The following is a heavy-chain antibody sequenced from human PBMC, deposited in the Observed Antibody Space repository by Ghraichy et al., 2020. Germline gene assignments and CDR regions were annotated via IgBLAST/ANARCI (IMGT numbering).Heavy chain of an antibody. CDR3: ARHQGNTGSYYYFDY. J-gene: IGHJ4*02. CDR2: IYYSGTT. D-gene: IGHD2-8*02. V-gene: IGHV4-59*08. Sequence: SETLSLTCTVSGGSISGYYWSWIRQSPGKGLDWIGYIYYSGTTQYNPSLQSRVTILVDTSKNQFSLRLSSVTAADTAVFYCARHQGNTGSYYYFDYWGQGALVTVSS. CDR1: GGSISGYY.